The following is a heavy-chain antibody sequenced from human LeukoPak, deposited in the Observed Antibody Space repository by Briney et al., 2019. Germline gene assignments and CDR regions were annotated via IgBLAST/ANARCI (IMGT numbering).Heavy chain of an antibody. CDR3: VREFRNWFDP. V-gene: IGHV4-34*01. CDR2: IKPSGGT. Sequence: SETLSLTCTVSGGSISSYYWSWIRQPPGKGLEWMGEIKPSGGTNYNVSLKSRLTMSLDKSKSHFSLKLSSVTAADTAVYYCVREFRNWFDPWGQGTLVTVSS. CDR1: GGSISSYY. J-gene: IGHJ5*02.